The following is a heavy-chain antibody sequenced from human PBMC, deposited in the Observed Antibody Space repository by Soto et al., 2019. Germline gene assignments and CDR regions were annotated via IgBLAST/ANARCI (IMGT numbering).Heavy chain of an antibody. CDR1: GYTFTSYA. CDR2: INAGNGNT. V-gene: IGHV1-3*01. D-gene: IGHD6-19*01. CDR3: AKVFSSGWYFDY. J-gene: IGHJ4*02. Sequence: ASVKVSCKASGYTFTSYAMRWVRQAPGQRLEWMGWINAGNGNTKYSQKFQGRVTITRDTSASTAYMELSGLRSEDTAVYYCAKVFSSGWYFDYWGQGTQVTVSS.